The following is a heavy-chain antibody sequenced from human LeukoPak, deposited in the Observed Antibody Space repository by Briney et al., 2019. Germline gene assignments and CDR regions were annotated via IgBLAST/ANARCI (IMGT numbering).Heavy chain of an antibody. CDR2: IYPGDSDT. Sequence: PWGSLKISCKGSGYRFTNYWIGWVRQMPGKGLEWMGIIYPGDSDTRFSPSFQGQVTISADKSISTAYLQWSSLKASDTAMYYCARAPFSDSGTYPLDYWGQGTLVTVSS. V-gene: IGHV5-51*01. CDR3: ARAPFSDSGTYPLDY. D-gene: IGHD3-10*01. CDR1: GYRFTNYW. J-gene: IGHJ4*02.